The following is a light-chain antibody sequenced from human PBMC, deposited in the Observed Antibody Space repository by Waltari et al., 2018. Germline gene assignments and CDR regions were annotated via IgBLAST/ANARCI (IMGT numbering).Light chain of an antibody. CDR3: GAWDYSLNGYV. CDR1: SSNIGSHT. J-gene: IGLJ1*01. V-gene: IGLV1-44*01. Sequence: QSVLTQPPSASGAPGPRVTISCSGSSSNIGSHTVNWYQQLPGAAPKLLIYSNNQRPSGVPNRFSASVSGTSASLAISGLQFDDEADYYCGAWDYSLNGYVFGTGTKVSVL. CDR2: SNN.